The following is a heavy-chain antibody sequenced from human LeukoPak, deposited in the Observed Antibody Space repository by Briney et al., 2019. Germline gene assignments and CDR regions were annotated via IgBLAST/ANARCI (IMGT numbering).Heavy chain of an antibody. CDR2: ISYDGSEK. CDR1: VFNFSNYA. V-gene: IGHV3-30*04. D-gene: IGHD6-19*01. J-gene: IGHJ6*03. Sequence: PGASLQISRVSSVFNFSNYAMHWVRQAPGKGLEWVAVISYDGSEKYYAESVKGRFTISRDNSKNTLSLQMSSLKAEDTAVFYCARSGSSGWVYYYYNYMDVWGKGTTVTVSS. CDR3: ARSGSSGWVYYYYNYMDV.